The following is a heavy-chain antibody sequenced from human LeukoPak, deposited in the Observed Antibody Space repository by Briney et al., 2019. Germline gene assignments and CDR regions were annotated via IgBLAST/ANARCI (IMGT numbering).Heavy chain of an antibody. CDR1: GLTFSSYG. Sequence: GGSLRLSCAASGLTFSSYGMHWVRQAPGKGLEWVSSISSSSSYIYYADSVKGRFTISRDNAKNSLYLQMNSLRAEDTAVYYCARLGSIVVVPAAMPPDYWGQGTLVTVSS. V-gene: IGHV3-21*01. CDR2: ISSSSSYI. J-gene: IGHJ4*02. CDR3: ARLGSIVVVPAAMPPDY. D-gene: IGHD2-2*01.